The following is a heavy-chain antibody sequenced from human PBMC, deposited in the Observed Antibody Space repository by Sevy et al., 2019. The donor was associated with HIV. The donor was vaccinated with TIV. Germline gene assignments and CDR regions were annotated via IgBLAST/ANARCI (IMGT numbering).Heavy chain of an antibody. CDR3: AREGGHVNIFGVVPRDAMDV. Sequence: GGSLRLSCAASGFTFSPYSMNWVRQAPGKGLEWVSSISSSSSYIYYADSVKDRFIISRDNAKNSLYLQMNSLRAEDTAVYYCAREGGHVNIFGVVPRDAMDVWGQWTTVTVSS. CDR1: GFTFSPYS. CDR2: ISSSSSYI. D-gene: IGHD3-3*02. J-gene: IGHJ6*02. V-gene: IGHV3-21*01.